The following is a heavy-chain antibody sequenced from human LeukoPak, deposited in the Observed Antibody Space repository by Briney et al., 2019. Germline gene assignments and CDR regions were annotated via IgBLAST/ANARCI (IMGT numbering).Heavy chain of an antibody. D-gene: IGHD3-10*01. CDR1: GGSISIYY. J-gene: IGHJ6*03. V-gene: IGHV4-4*07. CDR3: ARETSGTYYSPLGYMDV. Sequence: SETLSLTCTVSGGSISIYYWNWIRKPAGKGLEWIGRIFTSGITNYNPSLKSRVTMSVDTSKNQFSLNLSSVIAADTAIYYCARETSGTYYSPLGYMDVWGKGTTVTVSS. CDR2: IFTSGIT.